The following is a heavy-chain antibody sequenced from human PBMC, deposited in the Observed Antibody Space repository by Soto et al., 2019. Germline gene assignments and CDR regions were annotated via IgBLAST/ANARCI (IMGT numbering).Heavy chain of an antibody. D-gene: IGHD3-3*01. J-gene: IGHJ5*02. CDR2: INAGNGNT. CDR3: ARDPESVLYYDFWSGYWFDP. CDR1: GYTFTSYG. V-gene: IGHV1-3*01. Sequence: ASVKVSCKASGYTFTSYGISWVRQAPGQGLEWMGWINAGNGNTKYSQKFQGRVTITRDTSANTACMELSSLRSEDTAVYYCARDPESVLYYDFWSGYWFDPWGQGTLVTVSS.